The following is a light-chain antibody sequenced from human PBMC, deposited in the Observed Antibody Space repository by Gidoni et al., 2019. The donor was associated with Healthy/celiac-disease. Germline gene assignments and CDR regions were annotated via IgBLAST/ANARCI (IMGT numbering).Light chain of an antibody. Sequence: EIVLTQSPATLSVSPGERATLSGRASQSVSSNLALYQQKPGQAPRLLIYGASTRATGIPARFSGSGSGTEFTLTISSLQSEDFAVYYCQQYNNWPPLFGQGTKLEIK. J-gene: IGKJ2*01. CDR3: QQYNNWPPL. CDR2: GAS. V-gene: IGKV3-15*01. CDR1: QSVSSN.